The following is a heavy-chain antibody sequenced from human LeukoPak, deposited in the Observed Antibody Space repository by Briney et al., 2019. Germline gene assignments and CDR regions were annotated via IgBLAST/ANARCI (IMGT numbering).Heavy chain of an antibody. J-gene: IGHJ4*02. D-gene: IGHD3-22*01. V-gene: IGHV4-59*12. CDR3: ARDQYYYDSSGYLFDY. CDR1: GGSITSYY. Sequence: PPETLSLTCSLSGGSITSYYWSWIRPPPGKGLECIGYIHYTGSTNYNPSLKSRVTMSVDTSKDQFSLKLSSVTAADTAVYYCARDQYYYDSSGYLFDYWGQGTLVTVSS. CDR2: IHYTGST.